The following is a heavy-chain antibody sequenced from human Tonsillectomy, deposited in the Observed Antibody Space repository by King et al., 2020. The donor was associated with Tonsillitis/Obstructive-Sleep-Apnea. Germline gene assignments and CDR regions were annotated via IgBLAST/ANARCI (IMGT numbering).Heavy chain of an antibody. CDR1: GFTFDDYT. V-gene: IGHV3-43*01. D-gene: IGHD3-22*01. J-gene: IGHJ4*02. CDR2: ISWDGGST. CDR3: SKDMDYYDSSGPMDY. Sequence: VQLVESGGVVVQPGGSLRLSCAASGFTFDDYTMHWVRQAPGKGLEWVSLISWDGGSTYYADSVKGRFTSSRDNSKNSLYLQMNSLRTEDTALYYCSKDMDYYDSSGPMDYWGQGTLVTVSS.